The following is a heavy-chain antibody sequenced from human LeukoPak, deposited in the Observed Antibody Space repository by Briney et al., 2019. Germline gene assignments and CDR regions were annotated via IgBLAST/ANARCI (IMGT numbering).Heavy chain of an antibody. CDR2: INWNGGST. CDR3: ATLLYPAYYYGMDV. V-gene: IGHV3-20*04. D-gene: IGHD2-8*01. CDR1: GFTFDDYG. J-gene: IGHJ6*02. Sequence: PGGSLRLSCAASGFTFDDYGISWVRQAPGKGLEWVSGINWNGGSTGYADSVKGRFTISRDNAKNSLYLQMNSLRAEDTALYYCATLLYPAYYYGMDVWGQGTTVTVSS.